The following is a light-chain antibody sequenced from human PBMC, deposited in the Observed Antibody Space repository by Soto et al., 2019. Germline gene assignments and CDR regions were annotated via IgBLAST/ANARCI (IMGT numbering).Light chain of an antibody. J-gene: IGLJ1*01. CDR1: TSDVGGYNF. CDR3: SSYAGFNYV. V-gene: IGLV2-8*01. Sequence: QSALTQPPSASGSPGQSVTISCTGTTSDVGGYNFVSWYQQHPGKAPKLMIYEVNKRPSGVPARFSGSKSGNTASLTVSGLQAEDEADYYCSSYAGFNYVFGTGTKVTVL. CDR2: EVN.